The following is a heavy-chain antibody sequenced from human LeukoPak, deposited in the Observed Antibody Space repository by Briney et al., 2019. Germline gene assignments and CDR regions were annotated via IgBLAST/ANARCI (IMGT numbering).Heavy chain of an antibody. V-gene: IGHV3-30-3*01. CDR1: GFTFSRHV. CDR2: VSSDGTNK. J-gene: IGHJ4*02. D-gene: IGHD7-27*01. Sequence: PGGSLRLSCAVSGFTFSRHVMHWVRQAPGKGLEWVAVVSSDGTNKYYADSVKGRFTISKDNSKNTLYLQMNSLRTEDTAIYYCARELTGESLDYWGQGTPVTVSS. CDR3: ARELTGESLDY.